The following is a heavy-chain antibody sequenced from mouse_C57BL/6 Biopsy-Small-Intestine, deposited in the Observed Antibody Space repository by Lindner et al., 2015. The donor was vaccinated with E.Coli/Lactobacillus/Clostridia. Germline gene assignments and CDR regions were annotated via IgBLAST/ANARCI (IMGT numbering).Heavy chain of an antibody. CDR3: ARRYGSSYRYFDV. CDR1: GYSFTGYY. CDR2: INPSTGGT. V-gene: IGHV1-42*01. D-gene: IGHD1-1*01. Sequence: VQLQESGAELMKPGASVKLSCKATGYSFTGYYMNWVKQSPEKSLEWIGEINPSTGGTTYNQKFKAKATLTVDKSSSTAYMQLRSLTSEDSAVYYCARRYGSSYRYFDVWGTGTTVTVSS. J-gene: IGHJ1*03.